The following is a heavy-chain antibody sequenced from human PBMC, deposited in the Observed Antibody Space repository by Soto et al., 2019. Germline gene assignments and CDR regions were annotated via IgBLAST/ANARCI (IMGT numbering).Heavy chain of an antibody. CDR2: IIPIVGTG. J-gene: IGHJ6*02. Sequence: QVQLVQSGAEVRKPGYSVTVSCKASGGTFSNYAISWVRQAPGQGLEWMGGIIPIVGTGSYAQKFQGRVTITADEPTTTAYMELSSLRFEDTAVYYCARVVILVPTASTHYYYHMDVWGPGTTVTVS. V-gene: IGHV1-69*01. D-gene: IGHD2-2*01. CDR3: ARVVILVPTASTHYYYHMDV. CDR1: GGTFSNYA.